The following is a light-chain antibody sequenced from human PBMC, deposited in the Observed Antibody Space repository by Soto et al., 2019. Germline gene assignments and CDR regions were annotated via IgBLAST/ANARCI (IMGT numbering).Light chain of an antibody. CDR3: QQSYTTPT. Sequence: IQMTQSPSSLSAFVGDRVTITCRASQSVLSHVNWYQQQPGKAPKLLIYVTSSLQSGVPSRFRGSGSGTDFSRTISRLQPEDFATYYCQQSYTTPTFGGGTKVEIK. V-gene: IGKV1-39*01. CDR2: VTS. CDR1: QSVLSH. J-gene: IGKJ4*01.